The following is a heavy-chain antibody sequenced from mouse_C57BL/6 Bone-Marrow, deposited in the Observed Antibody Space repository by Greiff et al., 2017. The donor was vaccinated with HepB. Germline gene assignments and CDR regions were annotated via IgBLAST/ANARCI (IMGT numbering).Heavy chain of an antibody. CDR3: ARQGSGYLFAY. CDR2: ISNGGGST. J-gene: IGHJ3*01. CDR1: GFTFSDYY. D-gene: IGHD3-2*02. V-gene: IGHV5-12*01. Sequence: EVQVVESGGGLVQPGGSLKLSCAASGFTFSDYYMYWVRQTPEKRLEWVAYISNGGGSTYYPDTVKGRFTISRDNAKNTLYLQMSRLKSEDTAMYYCARQGSGYLFAYWGQGTLVTVSA.